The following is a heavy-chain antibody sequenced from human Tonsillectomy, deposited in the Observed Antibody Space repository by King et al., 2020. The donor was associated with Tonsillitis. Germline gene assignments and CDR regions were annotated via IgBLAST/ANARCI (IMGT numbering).Heavy chain of an antibody. D-gene: IGHD5-12*01. CDR3: ARPAFGRIRSGYAQLYGMDV. CDR1: GGSFSGYY. J-gene: IGHJ6*02. CDR2: INHSGST. V-gene: IGHV4-34*01. Sequence: VQLQQWGAGLLKPSETLSLTCAVYGGSFSGYYWSWIRQPPGKGLEWIGEINHSGSTNYNPSLKSRVTISVDTSKNQFSLKLSSVTAADTAVYYCARPAFGRIRSGYAQLYGMDVWGQGTTVTVSS.